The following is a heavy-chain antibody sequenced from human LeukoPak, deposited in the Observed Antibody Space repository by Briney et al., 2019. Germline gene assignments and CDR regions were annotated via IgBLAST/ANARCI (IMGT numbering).Heavy chain of an antibody. Sequence: ESGPTLVNPTQTLTLTCTFSGFSLSTSGMRVSWIRQTPGKALEWLARIDWDDDKFYSTSLKTRLTISKDTSKNQVVLTMTNMDPVDTATYYCARTPYCGGDCYVDYWGQGTLVTVSS. CDR1: GFSLSTSGMR. CDR2: IDWDDDK. D-gene: IGHD2-21*02. CDR3: ARTPYCGGDCYVDY. J-gene: IGHJ4*02. V-gene: IGHV2-70*04.